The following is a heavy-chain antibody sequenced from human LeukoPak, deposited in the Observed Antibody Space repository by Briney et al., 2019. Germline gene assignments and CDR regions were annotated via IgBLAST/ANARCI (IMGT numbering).Heavy chain of an antibody. D-gene: IGHD3-10*01. CDR1: GFTFSTYS. J-gene: IGHJ3*02. CDR2: IGANSAI. V-gene: IGHV3-48*02. CDR3: VREGYYGAFDI. Sequence: PGGSLRLSCAASGFTFSTYSINWVRQAPGKGLEWVSYIGANSAIYYADSVKGRFTISRDNAKNSLSLQMNSLRDDDTAVYYCVREGYYGAFDIWGQGTMVTVSS.